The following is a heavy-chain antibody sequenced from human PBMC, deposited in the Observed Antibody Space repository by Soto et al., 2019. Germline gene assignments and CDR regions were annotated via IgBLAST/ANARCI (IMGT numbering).Heavy chain of an antibody. CDR2: VYYSGST. V-gene: IGHV4-39*01. D-gene: IGHD6-19*01. CDR1: GDSVSSSNYY. CDR3: ARHPTFSGWEYYFDY. Sequence: QLQLQESGPGLVKPSETLSLTCTVSGDSVSSSNYYWGWIRQPPGKGLEWIGSVYYSGSTYYNPSLKSRVTMSVDTSKNQFSLTLSSVTAADAAVYYCARHPTFSGWEYYFDYWGQGTPVTVSS. J-gene: IGHJ4*02.